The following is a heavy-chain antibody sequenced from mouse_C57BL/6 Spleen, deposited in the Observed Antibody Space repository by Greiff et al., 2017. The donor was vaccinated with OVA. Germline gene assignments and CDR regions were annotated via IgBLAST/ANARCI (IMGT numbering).Heavy chain of an antibody. CDR3: ASDYDYAAWFAY. D-gene: IGHD2-4*01. CDR1: GYTFTSYW. V-gene: IGHV1-74*01. Sequence: VQLQQPGAELVKPGASVKVSCKASGYTFTSYWMHWVKQRPGQGLEWIGRIHPSDSDTNYNPKFKGKATLTVDKSSSTAYMQLSSLTSEDSAVYYCASDYDYAAWFAYWGQGTLVTVSA. J-gene: IGHJ3*01. CDR2: IHPSDSDT.